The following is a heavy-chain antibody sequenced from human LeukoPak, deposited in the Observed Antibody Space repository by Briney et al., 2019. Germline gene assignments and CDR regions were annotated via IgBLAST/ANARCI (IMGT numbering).Heavy chain of an antibody. J-gene: IGHJ5*02. D-gene: IGHD3-16*02. CDR3: ARGGVYDYVWGSYRNNWFDP. CDR1: GGSISSYN. CDR2: IYYSGST. V-gene: IGHV4-59*01. Sequence: SETLSLTCTVAGGSISSYNWGWVRQHPGKGLEWIGYIYYSGSTNYNPSLKSRVTISVDTSKNQFSLKLSSVTAADTAVYYCARGGVYDYVWGSYRNNWFDPWGQGTLVTVSS.